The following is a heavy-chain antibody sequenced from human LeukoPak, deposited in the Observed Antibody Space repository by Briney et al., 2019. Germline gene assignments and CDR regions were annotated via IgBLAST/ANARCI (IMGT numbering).Heavy chain of an antibody. CDR2: INSDGSST. J-gene: IGHJ4*02. Sequence: GGSLRLSCAASGFTFRSYWLHWVRQAPGKGLVWVSRINSDGSSTSYADSVKGRFTISRDNAKNTLYLQMNSLRAEDTAVYYGARNYGSGSYYNGAFDYWGQGTLVTVSS. D-gene: IGHD3-10*01. V-gene: IGHV3-74*01. CDR1: GFTFRSYW. CDR3: ARNYGSGSYYNGAFDY.